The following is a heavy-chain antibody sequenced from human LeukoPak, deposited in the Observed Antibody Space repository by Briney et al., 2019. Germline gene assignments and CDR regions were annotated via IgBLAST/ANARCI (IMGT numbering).Heavy chain of an antibody. D-gene: IGHD3-22*01. Sequence: PGGSLRLSCGASGFTLSDHYVDWVRHAPGTGLEWIGHTRTKAHGYTAEYVASVRGRFTMSGDDLEKSVYLQMNSLKVEDTAVYYCATLSYDGGVYHPFEFWGQGTLVIVSS. CDR2: TRTKAHGYTA. V-gene: IGHV3-72*01. J-gene: IGHJ4*02. CDR3: ATLSYDGGVYHPFEF. CDR1: GFTLSDHY.